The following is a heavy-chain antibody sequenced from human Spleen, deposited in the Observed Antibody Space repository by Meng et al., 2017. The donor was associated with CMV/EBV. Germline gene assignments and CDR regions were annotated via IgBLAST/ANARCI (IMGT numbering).Heavy chain of an antibody. CDR1: EYTFTTYY. CDR3: AGLTGDRFDY. J-gene: IGHJ4*02. Sequence: SCEASEYTFTTYYIHWVRQAPGEGLEWVGLISLSGSRTNYARKFKGRVTMARDTSTSTVYMELGSLKSDDTAVYYCAGLTGDRFDYWGQGTLVTVSS. D-gene: IGHD1-14*01. V-gene: IGHV1-46*01. CDR2: ISLSGSRT.